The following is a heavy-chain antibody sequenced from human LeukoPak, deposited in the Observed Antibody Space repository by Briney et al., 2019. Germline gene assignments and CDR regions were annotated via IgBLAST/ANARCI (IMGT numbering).Heavy chain of an antibody. D-gene: IGHD6-13*01. V-gene: IGHV3-23*01. CDR1: GFTFSSYA. CDR3: AKAGTHGYSSSWYYYGMDV. J-gene: IGHJ6*02. CDR2: ISGSGGST. Sequence: PGGSLRLSCAASGFTFSSYAMSWVRQAPGEGLEWVSAISGSGGSTYYADSVKGRFTISRDNSKNTLYLQMNSLRAEDTAVYYCAKAGTHGYSSSWYYYGMDVWGQGTTVTVSS.